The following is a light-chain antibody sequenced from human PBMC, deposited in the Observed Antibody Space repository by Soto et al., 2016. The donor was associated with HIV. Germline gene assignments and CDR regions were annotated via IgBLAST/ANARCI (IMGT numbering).Light chain of an antibody. J-gene: IGKJ4*01. Sequence: DIQMTQSPSTLSASVGDRVTITCRASQSISSYLNWYQQKPGKAPKLLIYGASTLQSGVPSRFSGSGSGTDFTLTINWLQSEDFATYYCQQYYSYRPLTFGGGTKVEIK. CDR1: QSISSY. CDR2: GAS. V-gene: IGKV1-39*01. CDR3: QQYYSYRPLT.